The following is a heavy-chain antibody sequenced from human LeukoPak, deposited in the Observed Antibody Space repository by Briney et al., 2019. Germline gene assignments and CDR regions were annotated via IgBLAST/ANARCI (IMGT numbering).Heavy chain of an antibody. Sequence: GGSLRLSCAALGFTVSRTYMRWVRQAPGKGLEWVSVIYEGGDIYYADSVRGRFAISRDNSKNTVYLQMNGLRGEDTAVYYCARDPSGTGTGFDIWGQGTMVTVSS. CDR2: IYEGGDI. J-gene: IGHJ3*02. V-gene: IGHV3-66*01. CDR3: ARDPSGTGTGFDI. CDR1: GFTVSRTY. D-gene: IGHD3/OR15-3a*01.